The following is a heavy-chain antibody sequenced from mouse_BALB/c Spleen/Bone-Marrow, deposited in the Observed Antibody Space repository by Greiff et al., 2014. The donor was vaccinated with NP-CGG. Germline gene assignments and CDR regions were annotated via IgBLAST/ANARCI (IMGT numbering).Heavy chain of an antibody. J-gene: IGHJ3*01. CDR3: ATYYRYDRRFAD. V-gene: IGHV14-3*02. D-gene: IGHD2-14*01. CDR2: IDPANGNT. CDR1: GFNIKDTY. Sequence: EVKLQESGAELVKPGASVKLSCTASGFNIKDTYMHWVKQRPEQGLEWIGRIDPANGNTKYDPKFQGKATITADTSSNTAYLQLSSLTSEDTAVYYCATYYRYDRRFADWGQGTLVTVSA.